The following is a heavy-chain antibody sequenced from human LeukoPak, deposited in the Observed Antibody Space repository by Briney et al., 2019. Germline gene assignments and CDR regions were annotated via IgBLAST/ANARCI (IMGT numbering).Heavy chain of an antibody. Sequence: PGGSLRLSCAASGFTFSSYAMHWVRQAPGKGLEWVAVISYDGSNKYYADSVKGRFTISRDNSKNTLYLQMNSLRAEDTAVYYCARDWGSGRSNYYYYGMDVWGQGTTVTVSS. CDR1: GFTFSSYA. CDR3: ARDWGSGRSNYYYYGMDV. CDR2: ISYDGSNK. J-gene: IGHJ6*02. D-gene: IGHD2-15*01. V-gene: IGHV3-30-3*01.